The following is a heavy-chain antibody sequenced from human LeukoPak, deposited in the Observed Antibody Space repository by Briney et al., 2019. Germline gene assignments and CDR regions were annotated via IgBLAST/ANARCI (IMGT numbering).Heavy chain of an antibody. D-gene: IGHD6-19*01. CDR2: ISGSGGST. CDR3: AKDLGRAPGGIAVS. Sequence: GGSLRLSCAASGFTFSSYAMSWVRQAPGKGLEWDSAISGSGGSTYYADSVKGRFTISRDNSKNTLYLQMNSLRAEDTAVYYCAKDLGRAPGGIAVSWGQGTLVTVSS. J-gene: IGHJ4*02. CDR1: GFTFSSYA. V-gene: IGHV3-23*01.